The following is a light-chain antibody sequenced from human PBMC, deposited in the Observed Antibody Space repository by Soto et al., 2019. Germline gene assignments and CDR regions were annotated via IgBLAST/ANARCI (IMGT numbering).Light chain of an antibody. Sequence: IQLTQSPPSLSASVGDRVTITCRASQGINSALAWYQQKPGKPPKLLIYDASSLESGVPSRFSGSGSGTDFTLTVSSLQPEDFATYYCQQFNSYPRTFGQGTELEI. CDR2: DAS. J-gene: IGKJ2*01. CDR1: QGINSA. CDR3: QQFNSYPRT. V-gene: IGKV1-13*02.